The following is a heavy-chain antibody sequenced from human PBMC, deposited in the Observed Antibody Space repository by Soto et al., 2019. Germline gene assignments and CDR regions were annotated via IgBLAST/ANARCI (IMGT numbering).Heavy chain of an antibody. CDR3: ARTARLLDS. Sequence: QVQLVESGGGLVNPRGSLRLSCVASGFNIRDHYMNWVRQAPGRGLEWVSYMSGSGSDVNYVDSVRGRFTMSRDNAQNSLFLQMNSLRAEDTAVYYCARTARLLDSWGPGTLVTVSS. CDR1: GFNIRDHY. J-gene: IGHJ4*02. V-gene: IGHV3-11*01. CDR2: MSGSGSDV. D-gene: IGHD2-21*01.